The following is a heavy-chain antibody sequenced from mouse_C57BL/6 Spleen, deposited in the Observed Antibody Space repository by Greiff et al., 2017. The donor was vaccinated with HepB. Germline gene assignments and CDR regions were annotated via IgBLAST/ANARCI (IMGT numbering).Heavy chain of an antibody. J-gene: IGHJ2*01. D-gene: IGHD2-10*01. CDR2: IRNKANGYTT. V-gene: IGHV7-3*01. Sequence: EVQVVESGGGLVQPGGSLSLSCAASGFTFTDYYMSWVRQPPGKALEWLGFIRNKANGYTTEYSASVKGRFTISRENSQSILYLQMNALRADDSAAYYCARSSAYPFDYWGQGTTLTVAS. CDR1: GFTFTDYY. CDR3: ARSSAYPFDY.